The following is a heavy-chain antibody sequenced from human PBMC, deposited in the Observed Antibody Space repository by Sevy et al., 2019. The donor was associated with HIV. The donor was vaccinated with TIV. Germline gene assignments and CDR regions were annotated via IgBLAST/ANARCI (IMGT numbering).Heavy chain of an antibody. V-gene: IGHV3-7*01. D-gene: IGHD3-10*01. CDR1: GFSFTSYW. Sequence: GGSLRLSCAASGFSFTSYWMSWVRQTPEKGLEWVANINQVGAEKNYVNSVKGRFTISRDNAKNSSYLQMNSLRAEDTAVYYCANKGGSRPNDAFDIWGQGTMVTVSS. CDR2: INQVGAEK. CDR3: ANKGGSRPNDAFDI. J-gene: IGHJ3*02.